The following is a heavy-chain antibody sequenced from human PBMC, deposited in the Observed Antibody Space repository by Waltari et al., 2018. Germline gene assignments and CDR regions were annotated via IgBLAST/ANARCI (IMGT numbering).Heavy chain of an antibody. V-gene: IGHV3-33*01. CDR2: IWYDGSNN. CDR3: ASSDGWELRGGFDY. J-gene: IGHJ4*02. D-gene: IGHD1-26*01. CDR1: GFTFSSYG. Sequence: QVQLVASGGGVVQPGRSLRLSCAASGFTFSSYGMHWVSQAPGKGREWVAVIWYDGSNNYYSDSVKCRFTISRDNSKNTLYLQMNSLRAEDTAVYYCASSDGWELRGGFDYWGQGTLVTVSS.